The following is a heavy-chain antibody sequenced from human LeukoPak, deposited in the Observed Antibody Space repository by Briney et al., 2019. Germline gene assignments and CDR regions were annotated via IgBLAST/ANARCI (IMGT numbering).Heavy chain of an antibody. CDR3: AKAPEYCSGGSCYPAFDI. CDR2: LSYDGSNK. CDR1: GFTFSSYG. J-gene: IGHJ3*02. Sequence: PGGSLRLSCAASGFTFSSYGMHWVRQAPAKGLGWVAVLSYDGSNKYYADSVKGRFTISRDNSKNTLYLQMNSLRAEDTAVYYCAKAPEYCSGGSCYPAFDIWGQGTMVTVSS. D-gene: IGHD2-15*01. V-gene: IGHV3-30*18.